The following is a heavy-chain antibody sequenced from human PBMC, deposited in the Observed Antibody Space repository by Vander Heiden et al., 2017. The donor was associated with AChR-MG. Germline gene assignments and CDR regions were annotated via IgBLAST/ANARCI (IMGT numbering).Heavy chain of an antibody. CDR3: ARMSGTMVRGRNWFDP. V-gene: IGHV3-21*01. J-gene: IGHJ5*02. D-gene: IGHD3-10*01. Sequence: EVQLVESGGGLVKPGGSLRLSCAASGFTFSSYSMNWVRQAPGKGLEWVSSISSSSSYIYYADSVKGRFTISRDNAKNSLYLQMNSLRAGDTAVYYCARMSGTMVRGRNWFDPWGQGTLVTVSS. CDR1: GFTFSSYS. CDR2: ISSSSSYI.